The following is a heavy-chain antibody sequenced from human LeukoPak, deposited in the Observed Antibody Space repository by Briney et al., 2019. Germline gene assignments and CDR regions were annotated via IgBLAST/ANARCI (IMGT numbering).Heavy chain of an antibody. V-gene: IGHV1-69*04. CDR2: IIPILGIA. CDR3: ARELATERFDY. J-gene: IGHJ4*02. Sequence: GASVQVSCKASGGTFSSYAISWVRQAPGQGLEWMGRIIPILGIANYAQKFQGRVTITADKSTSTAYMELSSLRSEDTAVYYCARELATERFDYWGQGTLVTVSS. CDR1: GGTFSSYA. D-gene: IGHD5-12*01.